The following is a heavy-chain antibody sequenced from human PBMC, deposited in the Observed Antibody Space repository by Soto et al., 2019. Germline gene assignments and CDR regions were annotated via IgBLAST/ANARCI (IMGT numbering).Heavy chain of an antibody. Sequence: QITLKESGPTLVKPTQTLTVTCSFSGFSLSTSGVGVGWIRQPPGKALEWLVIIYWDDDKRYNPSLKSRLTITKDTSKNQVVLTMTNMDPVDTATYYCAHNYGDYDFDYWGQGMLVTVSS. V-gene: IGHV2-5*02. CDR1: GFSLSTSGVG. J-gene: IGHJ4*02. CDR2: IYWDDDK. D-gene: IGHD4-17*01. CDR3: AHNYGDYDFDY.